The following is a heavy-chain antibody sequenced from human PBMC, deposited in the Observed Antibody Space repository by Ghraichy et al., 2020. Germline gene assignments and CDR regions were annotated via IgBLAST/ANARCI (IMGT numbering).Heavy chain of an antibody. CDR3: ARVPWGSLFDY. V-gene: IGHV4-59*01. CDR2: IYYSGST. D-gene: IGHD7-27*01. Sequence: ESLNISCTVSGGSISSYYWSWIRQPPGKGLEWIGYIYYSGSTNYNPSLKSRVTISVDTSKNQFSLKLSSVTAADTAVYYCARVPWGSLFDYWGQGTLVTVSS. J-gene: IGHJ4*02. CDR1: GGSISSYY.